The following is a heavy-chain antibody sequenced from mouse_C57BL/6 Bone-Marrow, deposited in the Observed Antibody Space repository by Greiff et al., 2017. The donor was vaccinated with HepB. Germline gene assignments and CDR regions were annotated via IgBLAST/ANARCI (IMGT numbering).Heavy chain of an antibody. V-gene: IGHV1-50*01. CDR3: VNSY. Sequence: QVQLKQPGAELVKPGASVKLSCKASGYTFTSYWMQWVKQRPGQGLEWIGEIDPSDSYTNYNQKFKGKATLTVDTSSSTAYMQLSSLTSEDSAVYYCVNSYWGQGTLVTVSA. CDR1: GYTFTSYW. J-gene: IGHJ3*01. CDR2: IDPSDSYT.